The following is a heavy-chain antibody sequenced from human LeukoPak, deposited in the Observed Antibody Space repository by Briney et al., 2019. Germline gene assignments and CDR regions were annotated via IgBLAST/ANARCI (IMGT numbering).Heavy chain of an antibody. V-gene: IGHV1-8*01. J-gene: IGHJ6*02. Sequence: ASVKVSCKASGYTFTSYDINWVRQTTGQGLEWMGWMNPNSGNTGYAQKFQGRVTMTRDTSISTAYMELSRLRSDDTAVYYCARGIVVVPAAYYYYYGMDVWGQGTTVTVSS. D-gene: IGHD2-2*01. CDR2: MNPNSGNT. CDR3: ARGIVVVPAAYYYYYGMDV. CDR1: GYTFTSYD.